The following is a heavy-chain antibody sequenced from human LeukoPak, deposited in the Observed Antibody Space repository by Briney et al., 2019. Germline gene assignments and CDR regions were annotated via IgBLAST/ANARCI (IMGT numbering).Heavy chain of an antibody. Sequence: PSETLSLTCTVSGGSISSYYWSWIRQPPGKGLEWIGYIYYSGSTNYNPSLKSRVTISVDTSKNQFSLKLSSVTAADTAMYYCAKTHSHFPPYFDYWGQGTLVIVSS. CDR3: AKTHSHFPPYFDY. D-gene: IGHD4-11*01. CDR1: GGSISSYY. J-gene: IGHJ4*02. CDR2: IYYSGST. V-gene: IGHV4-59*12.